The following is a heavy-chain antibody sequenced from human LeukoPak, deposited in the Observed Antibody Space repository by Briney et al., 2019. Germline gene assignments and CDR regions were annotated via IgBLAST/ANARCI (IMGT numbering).Heavy chain of an antibody. Sequence: GGSLRLSCAASGFTLSSYSINWVRQAPGKGLEWVSYISINSTIYQAKSVKGRFTVARDNAKNSLYLQMNSLRAEDTAVYYCSTAKFDYWGQGTLVTVSS. CDR1: GFTLSSYS. CDR3: STAKFDY. CDR2: ISINSTI. J-gene: IGHJ4*02. V-gene: IGHV3-48*01.